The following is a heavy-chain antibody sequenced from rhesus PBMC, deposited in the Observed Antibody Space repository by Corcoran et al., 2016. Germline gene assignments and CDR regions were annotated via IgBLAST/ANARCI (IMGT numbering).Heavy chain of an antibody. Sequence: QVQLQASGPGLVQHSETLSLTCAVSGYSISSGYGWSWSRQPPGKGLEWIGYIGGSSGSTNYNPSLKSRVTISKDTSKNQFSLKLISVTAADTAVYYCARQDEYSNQFDYWGQGVLV. CDR3: ARQDEYSNQFDY. V-gene: IGHV4-127*01. D-gene: IGHD4-23*01. J-gene: IGHJ4*01. CDR1: GYSISSGYG. CDR2: IGGSSGST.